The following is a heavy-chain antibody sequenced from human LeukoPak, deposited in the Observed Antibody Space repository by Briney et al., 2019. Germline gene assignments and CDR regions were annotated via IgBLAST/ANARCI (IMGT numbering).Heavy chain of an antibody. CDR1: GFTFSSYE. D-gene: IGHD3-10*01. J-gene: IGHJ4*02. CDR3: ARAYGSGSYYKGSDY. CDR2: ISSGSSYI. V-gene: IGHV3-21*01. Sequence: GGSLRLSCAASGFTFSSYEMNWVRQAPGKGLEWVSSISSGSSYIYYADSVKGRFTISRDNAKNSLYLQMNSLRAEDTAVYYCARAYGSGSYYKGSDYWGQGTLVTVSS.